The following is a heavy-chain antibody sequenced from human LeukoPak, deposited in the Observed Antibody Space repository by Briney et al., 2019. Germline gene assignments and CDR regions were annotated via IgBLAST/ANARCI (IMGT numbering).Heavy chain of an antibody. J-gene: IGHJ6*03. Sequence: PGGSLRLSCAASGFTVSSNYMSWVRQAPGKGLEWVSSISSSSSYIYYADSVKGRFTISRDNAKNSLYLQMNSLRAEDTAVYYCARGVGAATPMYYYYYYYMDVWGKGTTVTVSS. CDR1: GFTVSSNY. CDR2: ISSSSSYI. D-gene: IGHD2-15*01. CDR3: ARGVGAATPMYYYYYYYMDV. V-gene: IGHV3-21*01.